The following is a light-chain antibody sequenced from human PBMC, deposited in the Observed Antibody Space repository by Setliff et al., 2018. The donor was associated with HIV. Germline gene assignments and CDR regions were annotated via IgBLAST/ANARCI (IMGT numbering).Light chain of an antibody. J-gene: IGLJ1*01. CDR3: SSYTSSGTPCV. CDR1: STDLTDYHF. Sequence: QSALAQPASVSGSPGQSITISCTGTSTDLTDYHFASWCQQLPAKTPKLIIYDTNNRPSGVSDRFSASKSAYTASLTISGLHAGDEADYYCSSYTSSGTPCVFGTGTKVTVL. CDR2: DTN. V-gene: IGLV2-14*03.